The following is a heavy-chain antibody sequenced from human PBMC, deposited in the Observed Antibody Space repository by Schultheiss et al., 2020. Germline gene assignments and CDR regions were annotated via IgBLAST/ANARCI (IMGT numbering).Heavy chain of an antibody. Sequence: SETLSLTCTVSGGSISSSNWWSWIRQHPGKGLEWIGSIYYSGSTYYNPSLKSRVTISVDTSKNQFSLKLSSVTAADTAVYYCARGGYDYVYFQHWGQGTLVTVSS. V-gene: IGHV4-39*07. D-gene: IGHD3-16*01. CDR3: ARGGYDYVYFQH. CDR2: IYYSGST. CDR1: GGSISSSNW. J-gene: IGHJ1*01.